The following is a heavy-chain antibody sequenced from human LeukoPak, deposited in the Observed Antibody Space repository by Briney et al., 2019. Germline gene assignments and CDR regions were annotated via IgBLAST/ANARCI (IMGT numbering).Heavy chain of an antibody. CDR1: GGSFSGYY. V-gene: IGHV4-34*01. CDR2: INHSGST. Sequence: SETLSLTCAVYGGSFSGYYWSWIRQPPGMGLEWIGEINHSGSTNYNPSLKSRVTISVDTSKNQFSLKLSSVTAADTAVYYCARGSSGVAVAGTRSAFDIWGQGTMVTVSS. D-gene: IGHD6-19*01. J-gene: IGHJ3*02. CDR3: ARGSSGVAVAGTRSAFDI.